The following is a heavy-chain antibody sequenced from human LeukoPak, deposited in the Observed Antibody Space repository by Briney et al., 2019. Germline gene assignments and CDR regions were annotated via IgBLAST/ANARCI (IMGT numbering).Heavy chain of an antibody. V-gene: IGHV1-8*01. D-gene: IGHD4-23*01. CDR3: ARGPNKADGGNSGSAWFDR. CDR1: GYTFTTYD. J-gene: IGHJ5*02. Sequence: GASVKVSYKASGYTFTTYDINGVRQATGQGREGMGGMNPNSGNKGYAQKFQRRVTMTRNPFISTAYMELRSLRSEDTAVYYCARGPNKADGGNSGSAWFDRWGQGTLVTVSS. CDR2: MNPNSGNK.